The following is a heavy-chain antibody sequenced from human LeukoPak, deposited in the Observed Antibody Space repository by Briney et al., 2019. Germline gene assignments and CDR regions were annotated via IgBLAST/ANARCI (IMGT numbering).Heavy chain of an antibody. J-gene: IGHJ4*02. CDR2: IYSGGST. Sequence: GGSLRPSCAASGFTVSSNYMSWVRQAPGKGLEWVSVIYSGGSTYYADSVKGRFTISRDNSKNTLYLQMNSLRAEDTAVYYCAREGYSSSSEPYYFDYWGQGTLVTVSS. CDR1: GFTVSSNY. CDR3: AREGYSSSSEPYYFDY. V-gene: IGHV3-53*01. D-gene: IGHD6-6*01.